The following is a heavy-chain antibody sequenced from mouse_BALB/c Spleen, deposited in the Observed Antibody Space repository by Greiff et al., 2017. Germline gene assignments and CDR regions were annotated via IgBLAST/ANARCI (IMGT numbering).Heavy chain of an antibody. V-gene: IGHV5-9-3*01. CDR2: ISSGGSYT. CDR3: ARHERYAMDY. CDR1: GFTFSSYA. Sequence: EVKLMESGGGLVKPGGSLKLSCAASGFTFSSYAMSWVRQTPEKRLEWVATISSGGSYTYYPDSVKGRFTISRDNAKNTLYLQMSSLRSEDTAMYYCARHERYAMDYWGQGTSVTVSS. J-gene: IGHJ4*01.